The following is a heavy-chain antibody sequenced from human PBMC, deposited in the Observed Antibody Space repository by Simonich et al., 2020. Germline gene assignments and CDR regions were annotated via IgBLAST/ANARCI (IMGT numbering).Heavy chain of an antibody. V-gene: IGHV4-34*01. J-gene: IGHJ3*02. CDR2: INHSGRT. CDR3: ARGKGWKNAFDI. Sequence: QVQLQQWGAGLLKPSETLSLTCAVYGGSFSGYYLSWISQPPGKGLEWIGEINHSGRTNYNQSLKSRVTISVDTSKNQFSLKLSSVTAADTAVYYCARGKGWKNAFDIWGQGTMVTVSS. D-gene: IGHD1-1*01. CDR1: GGSFSGYY.